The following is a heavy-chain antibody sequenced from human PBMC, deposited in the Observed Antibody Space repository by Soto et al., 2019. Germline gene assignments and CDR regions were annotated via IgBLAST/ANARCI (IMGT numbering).Heavy chain of an antibody. D-gene: IGHD2-15*01. Sequence: SVPTLVNPTQTLTLTCTFSGFSLSTSGMCVSWIRQPPGKALEWLARIDWDDDKYYSTSLKTRLTISKDTSKNQVVLTMTNMDPVDTATYYCARISYPDIQVDYWGQGTLVTVSS. CDR2: IDWDDDK. J-gene: IGHJ4*02. V-gene: IGHV2-70*11. CDR3: ARISYPDIQVDY. CDR1: GFSLSTSGMC.